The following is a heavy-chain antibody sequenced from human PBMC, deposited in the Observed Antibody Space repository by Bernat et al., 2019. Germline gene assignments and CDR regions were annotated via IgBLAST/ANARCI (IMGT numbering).Heavy chain of an antibody. J-gene: IGHJ4*02. CDR1: GFTFRSSW. Sequence: EVQLVESGGGLVQPGGSLTLSCAASGFTFRSSWMRWIRQAPGKGLEGVANIKQDGTEIYYVDAVKGRFTISRDNAKNSLYLQMNSLRAEDTAVYYCVKDTDYWGQGTLVTVSS. CDR2: IKQDGTEI. V-gene: IGHV3-7*03. CDR3: VKDTDY.